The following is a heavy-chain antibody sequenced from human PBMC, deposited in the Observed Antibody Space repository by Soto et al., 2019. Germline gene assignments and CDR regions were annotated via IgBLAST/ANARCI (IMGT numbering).Heavy chain of an antibody. CDR1: GFTFTDYA. Sequence: EVQLLESGGGLVQPGGSLRLSCAASGFTFTDYAMSLVRQAPGKGLEWVSGISGRDGSTSYADAVRGRFTISRDNSKNTVYLQMNSLRADDTAVYYCAKAVYDSRSYNLVPDSWGQGTLVIVSS. J-gene: IGHJ4*02. V-gene: IGHV3-23*01. CDR3: AKAVYDSRSYNLVPDS. D-gene: IGHD3-22*01. CDR2: ISGRDGST.